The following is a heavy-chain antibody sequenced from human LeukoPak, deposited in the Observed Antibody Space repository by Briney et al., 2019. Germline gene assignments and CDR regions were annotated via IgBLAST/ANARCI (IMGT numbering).Heavy chain of an antibody. D-gene: IGHD3-3*01. J-gene: IGHJ4*02. V-gene: IGHV3-23*01. CDR1: GFTFSSYA. Sequence: QPGGSLRLSCAASGFTFSSYATSWVRQAPGKGLEWVSAISGSGGSTYYADSVKGRFTISRDNSKNTLYLQMNSLRAEDTAVYYCAKSGINYDFWSGSDYWGQGTLVTVSS. CDR2: ISGSGGST. CDR3: AKSGINYDFWSGSDY.